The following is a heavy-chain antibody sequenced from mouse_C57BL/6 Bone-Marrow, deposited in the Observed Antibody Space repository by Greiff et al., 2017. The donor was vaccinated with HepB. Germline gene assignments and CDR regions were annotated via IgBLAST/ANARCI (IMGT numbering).Heavy chain of an antibody. D-gene: IGHD2-5*01. V-gene: IGHV5-17*01. CDR3: AIYSNYVPY. CDR1: GFTYSDYG. J-gene: IGHJ3*01. CDR2: ISSGSSTI. Sequence: VKLVESGGGLVKPGGSLKLSCAASGFTYSDYGMHWVRQAPEKGLEWVAYISSGSSTIYYADTVKGRFTISRDNAKNTLFLQMTSLWSEDTAMYYCAIYSNYVPYWGQGTLVTVSA.